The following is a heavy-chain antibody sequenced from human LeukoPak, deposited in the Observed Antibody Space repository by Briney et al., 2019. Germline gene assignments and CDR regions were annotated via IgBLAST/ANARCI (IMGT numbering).Heavy chain of an antibody. CDR2: ISYDGSNK. D-gene: IGHD6-13*01. Sequence: GGSLRLSCAASGFTFSSYAMHWVRQAPGKGLEWVAVISYDGSNKYYADSVKGRFTISRDNSKNTLYLQMNSLRSEDTAVYYCARPLGPHSWYLSNYYYYGMDVWGQGTTVTVSS. CDR3: ARPLGPHSWYLSNYYYYGMDV. J-gene: IGHJ6*02. CDR1: GFTFSSYA. V-gene: IGHV3-30-3*01.